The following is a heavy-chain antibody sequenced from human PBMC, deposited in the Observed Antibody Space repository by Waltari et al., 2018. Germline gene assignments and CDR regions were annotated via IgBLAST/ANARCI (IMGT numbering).Heavy chain of an antibody. J-gene: IGHJ5*02. Sequence: QVQLQESGPGLVKPSETLSLTCTVSGGSISSYYWSWIRQPPGKGLEWIGYIYYSGSTNYNPSLKSRVTISVDTSKNQFSLKLSSVTAADTAVYYCARVITMVRGVIITYPPDNWFDPWGQGTLVTVSS. CDR2: IYYSGST. CDR1: GGSISSYY. D-gene: IGHD3-10*01. CDR3: ARVITMVRGVIITYPPDNWFDP. V-gene: IGHV4-59*01.